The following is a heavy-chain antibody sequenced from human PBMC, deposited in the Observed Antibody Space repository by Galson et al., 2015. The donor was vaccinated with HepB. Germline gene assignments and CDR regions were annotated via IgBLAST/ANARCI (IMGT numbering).Heavy chain of an antibody. J-gene: IGHJ4*02. CDR2: ITTTGATT. Sequence: SLRLSCAGSGFTFSNYNMQWVRQAPGKGLEWVSYITTTGATTYYADSVKGRFTISRDNANNLLSMQMNSLTAEDTAVYYCTRRGGSDFWGQGALVTVSS. V-gene: IGHV3-48*01. CDR3: TRRGGSDF. D-gene: IGHD6-25*01. CDR1: GFTFSNYN.